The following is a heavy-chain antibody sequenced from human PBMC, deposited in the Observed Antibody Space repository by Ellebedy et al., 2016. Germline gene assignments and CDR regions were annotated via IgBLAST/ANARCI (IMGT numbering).Heavy chain of an antibody. J-gene: IGHJ4*02. CDR1: GYSFTSYW. CDR3: ARQVVGYSGYITQYYFDY. Sequence: GESLKISXKGSGYSFTSYWIGWVRQMPGKGLEWMGIIYPGDSDTRYSPSFQGQVTISADKSISTAYLQWSSLKASDTAMYYCARQVVGYSGYITQYYFDYWGQGTLVTVSS. D-gene: IGHD5-12*01. CDR2: IYPGDSDT. V-gene: IGHV5-51*01.